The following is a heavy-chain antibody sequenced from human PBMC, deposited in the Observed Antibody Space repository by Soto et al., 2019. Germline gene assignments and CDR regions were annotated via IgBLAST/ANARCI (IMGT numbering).Heavy chain of an antibody. CDR2: ISHDGTDK. J-gene: IGHJ5*01. D-gene: IGHD3-16*02. Sequence: GGSLRLSCAASGFTFWKFGLHWVRQSPREGPEWVALISHDGTDKYYADSVKGRFTISRDNSKDTLFLHMDNLRPEDTGIYYCAKPTSFVTCFDSWGQGTLVTVSS. CDR1: GFTFWKFG. V-gene: IGHV3-30*18. CDR3: AKPTSFVTCFDS.